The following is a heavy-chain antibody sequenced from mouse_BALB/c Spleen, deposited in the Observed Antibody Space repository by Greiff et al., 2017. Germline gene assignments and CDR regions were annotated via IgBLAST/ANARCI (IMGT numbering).Heavy chain of an antibody. Sequence: QVQLKQSGAELVRPGTSVKVSCKASGYAFTNYLIEWVKQRPGQGLEWIGVINPGSGGTNYNEKFKGKATLTADKSSSTAYMQLSSLTSDDSAVYFCARREGPILMDYWGQGTSVTVSS. V-gene: IGHV1-54*01. J-gene: IGHJ4*01. CDR3: ARREGPILMDY. D-gene: IGHD3-3*01. CDR1: GYAFTNYL. CDR2: INPGSGGT.